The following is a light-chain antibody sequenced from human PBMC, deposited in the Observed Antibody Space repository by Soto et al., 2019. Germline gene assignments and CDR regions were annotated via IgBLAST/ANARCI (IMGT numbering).Light chain of an antibody. Sequence: IVLTQSPATPSVSPGERVTLSCRASENVGTNLAWYRQRPGQPPRLLIYGSSTRATGISATFSGSGSRTEFTLTISSLQSEDSAVYYCQQYNNWGLSFGGGTRVEIK. J-gene: IGKJ4*01. CDR2: GSS. CDR3: QQYNNWGLS. V-gene: IGKV3D-15*01. CDR1: ENVGTN.